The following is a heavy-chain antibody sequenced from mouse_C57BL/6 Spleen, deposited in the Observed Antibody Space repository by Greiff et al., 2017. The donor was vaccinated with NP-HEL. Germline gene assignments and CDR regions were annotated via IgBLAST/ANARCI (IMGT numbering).Heavy chain of an antibody. CDR2: ISYDGSN. J-gene: IGHJ3*01. Sequence: EVQLQQSGPGLVKPSQSLSLTCSVTGYSITSGYYWNWIRQFPGNKLEWMGYISYDGSNNYNPSLKNRISITRDTSKNQFFLKLNSVTTEDTATYYCARDDYGEGFAYWGQGTLVTVSA. CDR1: GYSITSGYY. V-gene: IGHV3-6*01. D-gene: IGHD2-4*01. CDR3: ARDDYGEGFAY.